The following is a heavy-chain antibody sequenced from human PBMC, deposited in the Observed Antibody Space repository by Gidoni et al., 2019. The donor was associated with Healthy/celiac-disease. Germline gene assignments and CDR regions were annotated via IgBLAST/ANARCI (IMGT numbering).Heavy chain of an antibody. J-gene: IGHJ5*02. Sequence: QVQLVQSGAEVKKPGASVKVSCKASGYTFPSYSMNWVRQAPGQGLEWMGIINPSGGSTSYAQKFQGRVTMTRDTSTSTVYMELSSLRSEDTAVYYCARDSEIAVAGTMRENWFDPWGQGTLVTVSS. CDR1: GYTFPSYS. D-gene: IGHD6-19*01. V-gene: IGHV1-46*01. CDR2: INPSGGST. CDR3: ARDSEIAVAGTMRENWFDP.